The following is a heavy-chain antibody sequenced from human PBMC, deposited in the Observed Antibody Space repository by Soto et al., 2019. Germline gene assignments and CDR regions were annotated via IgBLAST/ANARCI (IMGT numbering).Heavy chain of an antibody. Sequence: PSETLSLTCTVSGGSIRSGGYYWSCIRQQAGKGLECLGYIYYSGSTYYNPSLKSRVTISVDTSKNQFSLKLSSVTAADTAVYYCARVVISPKKRFRTDAFDIWGQGTMVT. J-gene: IGHJ3*02. CDR3: ARVVISPKKRFRTDAFDI. CDR1: GGSIRSGGYY. V-gene: IGHV4-31*03. CDR2: IYYSGST. D-gene: IGHD3-16*02.